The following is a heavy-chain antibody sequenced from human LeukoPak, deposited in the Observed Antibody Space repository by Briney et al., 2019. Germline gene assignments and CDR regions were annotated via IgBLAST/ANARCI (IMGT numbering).Heavy chain of an antibody. V-gene: IGHV5-51*01. J-gene: IGHJ4*02. Sequence: GESLKISCKGSGYSFTNHYIGWVRLMPGKGLEWMGIIYPGDSDTKYSPSIQGQVTISADKSISTAYLQWSSLKASDTAMYYCARRGYGSGNYYYPNWGQGTLVTVSS. CDR1: GYSFTNHY. CDR2: IYPGDSDT. D-gene: IGHD3-10*01. CDR3: ARRGYGSGNYYYPN.